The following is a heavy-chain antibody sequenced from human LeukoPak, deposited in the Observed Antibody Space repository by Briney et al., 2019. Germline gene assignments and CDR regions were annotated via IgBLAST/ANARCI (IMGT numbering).Heavy chain of an antibody. V-gene: IGHV4-59*08. CDR1: GGSISSYY. J-gene: IGHJ4*02. Sequence: SETLSLTCTVSGGSISSYYWSWIRQPPGMGLEWIGYIYYSGSTNYNPSLKSRVTISVDTSKNQFSLKLSSVTAADTAVYYCARTYYCSGNYYFDYWGQGTLVTVSS. D-gene: IGHD3-10*01. CDR3: ARTYYCSGNYYFDY. CDR2: IYYSGST.